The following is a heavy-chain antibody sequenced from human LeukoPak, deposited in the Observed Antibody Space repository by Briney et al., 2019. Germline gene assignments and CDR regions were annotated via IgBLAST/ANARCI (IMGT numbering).Heavy chain of an antibody. CDR3: ARDMVVVVPAAKNYYYYGMDV. J-gene: IGHJ6*02. Sequence: ASVKVSCKASGGTFSSYAISWVRQAPGQGLEWMGGIIPIFGTANYAQKFQGRVTITADESTSTAYMELSSLRSEDTAVYYCARDMVVVVPAAKNYYYYGMDVWGQGTTVTVSS. V-gene: IGHV1-69*13. CDR1: GGTFSSYA. D-gene: IGHD2-2*01. CDR2: IIPIFGTA.